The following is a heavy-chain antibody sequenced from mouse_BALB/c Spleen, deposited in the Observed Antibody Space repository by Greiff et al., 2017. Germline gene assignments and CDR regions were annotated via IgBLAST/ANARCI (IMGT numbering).Heavy chain of an antibody. CDR1: GYTFTDYA. V-gene: IGHV1S137*01. CDR2: ISTYYGDA. CDR3: ARGPIYYYLDY. J-gene: IGHJ2*01. D-gene: IGHD1-1*01. Sequence: VKLMESGAELVRPGVSVKISCKGSGYTFTDYAMHWVKQSHAKSLEWIGVISTYYGDASYNQKFKGKATMTVDKSSSTAYMELARLTSEDSAIYYCARGPIYYYLDYWGQGTTLTVSS.